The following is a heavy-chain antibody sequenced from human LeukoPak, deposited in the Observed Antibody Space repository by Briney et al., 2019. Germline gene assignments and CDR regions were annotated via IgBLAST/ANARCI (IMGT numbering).Heavy chain of an antibody. J-gene: IGHJ5*02. D-gene: IGHD6-6*01. CDR3: AREFLASRRNWVDP. V-gene: IGHV4-61*02. CDR2: IYTTGVT. CDR1: GDSISHGTYY. Sequence: SETLSLTCSVSGDSISHGTYYWSSIRQPAGQGLEWIGRIYTTGVTNYNPSLKTRVTISVDPSLNQFSLNLTSVTTADTAVYYGAREFLASRRNWVDPWGHGTLVTVSS.